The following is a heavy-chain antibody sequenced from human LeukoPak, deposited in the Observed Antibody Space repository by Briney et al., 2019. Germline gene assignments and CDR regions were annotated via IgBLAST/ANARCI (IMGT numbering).Heavy chain of an antibody. CDR1: GGSFSGYY. Sequence: SETLSLTCAVYGGSFSGYYWSWIRQPPGKGLEWIGEINHSGSTNYTPSHKSRVTISVDTSKNQFSLKLSSVTAADTAVYYCARELSYNWNPKRYYFDYWGQGTLVTVSS. D-gene: IGHD1-1*01. CDR2: INHSGST. V-gene: IGHV4-34*01. CDR3: ARELSYNWNPKRYYFDY. J-gene: IGHJ4*02.